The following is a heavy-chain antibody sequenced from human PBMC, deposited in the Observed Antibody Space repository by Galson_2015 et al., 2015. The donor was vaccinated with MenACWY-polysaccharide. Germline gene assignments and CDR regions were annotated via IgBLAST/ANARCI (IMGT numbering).Heavy chain of an antibody. CDR1: GFTFSSSA. V-gene: IGHV3-23*01. J-gene: IGHJ4*01. D-gene: IGHD6-13*01. CDR2: ISGSGGST. CDR3: AKDPWRYSSSLSGY. Sequence: SLRLSCAASGFTFSSSAMSWVRQAPGEGLEWVSAISGSGGSTYYADSVKGRFTISRDNSKNTLYLQMNSLRAEDTALYYCAKDPWRYSSSLSGYWAHGILVTVSS.